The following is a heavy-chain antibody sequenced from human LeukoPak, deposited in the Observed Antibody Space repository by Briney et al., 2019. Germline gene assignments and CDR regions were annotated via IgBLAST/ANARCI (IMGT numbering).Heavy chain of an antibody. D-gene: IGHD6-13*01. CDR2: TYYRSKWYN. CDR3: ARGSTIAAAGTKSYLLDY. Sequence: SQTLSLTCAISGDSVSSNSAAWNWIRQSPSRGLEWLGRTYYRSKWYNDYAVSVKSRITTNPDTSKNQFSLQLNSVTPEDTAVYYCARGSTIAAAGTKSYLLDYWGQGTLVTVSP. V-gene: IGHV6-1*01. CDR1: GDSVSSNSAA. J-gene: IGHJ4*02.